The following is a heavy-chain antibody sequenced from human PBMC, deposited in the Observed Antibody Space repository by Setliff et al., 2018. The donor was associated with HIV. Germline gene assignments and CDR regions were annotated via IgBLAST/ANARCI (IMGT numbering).Heavy chain of an antibody. Sequence: ASVKVSCKVSGYTLKELSMHWVRQAPGKGLEWMGGFDPEDGEAIYAQKFQGRVTMTEDTSTDTGYMEQSSLTSDDTAVYFCATGAWDHWGQGTLVTVSS. CDR3: ATGAWDH. V-gene: IGHV1-24*01. J-gene: IGHJ4*02. CDR1: GYTLKELS. CDR2: FDPEDGEA.